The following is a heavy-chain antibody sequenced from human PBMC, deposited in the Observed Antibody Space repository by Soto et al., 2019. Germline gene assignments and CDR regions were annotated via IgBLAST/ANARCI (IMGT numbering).Heavy chain of an antibody. D-gene: IGHD2-2*01. CDR2: VYSSGTT. Sequence: SETLSLTCSVSGGSINSYWWSWIRQPAGKGLEWIGRVYSSGTTDYNPSLNSRATMSVETSKNQFSLELTSVTAADTAVYYCARDIGSYAYAEGYWGQGIQVTVSS. J-gene: IGHJ4*02. V-gene: IGHV4-4*07. CDR1: GGSINSYW. CDR3: ARDIGSYAYAEGY.